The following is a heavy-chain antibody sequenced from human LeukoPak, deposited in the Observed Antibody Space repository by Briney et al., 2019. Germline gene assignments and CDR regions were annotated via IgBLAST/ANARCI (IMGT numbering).Heavy chain of an antibody. CDR1: GFTFSSYW. Sequence: GGSLRLSCVASGFTFSSYWMSWVRQAPGKGLEWVANIKQDGSEKYYVDSVKGRFTISRDNAKNSLYLQMNSLRAEDTAVYYCARDESGSYRYWGQGTLVTVSS. V-gene: IGHV3-7*01. D-gene: IGHD1-26*01. J-gene: IGHJ4*02. CDR3: ARDESGSYRY. CDR2: IKQDGSEK.